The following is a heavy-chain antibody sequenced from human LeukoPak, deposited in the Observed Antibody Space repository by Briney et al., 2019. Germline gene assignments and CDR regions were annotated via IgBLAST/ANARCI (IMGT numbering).Heavy chain of an antibody. J-gene: IGHJ6*02. CDR2: IWYDGSNK. D-gene: IGHD3-3*01. CDR1: GFTFSSYG. Sequence: GRSLRLSCAASGFTFSSYGMHWVRQAPGKGLEWVAVIWYDGSNKYYADSVKGRFTISRHNSKNTLYLQMNSLRAEDTAVYYCARDPPLARYYYYYYGMDVWGQGPTVTVSS. V-gene: IGHV3-33*01. CDR3: ARDPPLARYYYYYYGMDV.